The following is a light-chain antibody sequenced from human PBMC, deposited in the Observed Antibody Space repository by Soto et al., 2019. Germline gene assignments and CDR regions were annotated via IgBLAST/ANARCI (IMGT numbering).Light chain of an antibody. CDR1: QNINNW. CDR2: DAS. Sequence: DIQLTQSPSTLSASVGDRVTLTCRASQNINNWLAWYQQKPGKAPKVLIYDASSLESGVPSRFSGSGSGTEFTLTISSLQPDDCATYHRQQYHGNFGPGTKLDIK. J-gene: IGKJ3*01. V-gene: IGKV1-5*01. CDR3: QQYHGN.